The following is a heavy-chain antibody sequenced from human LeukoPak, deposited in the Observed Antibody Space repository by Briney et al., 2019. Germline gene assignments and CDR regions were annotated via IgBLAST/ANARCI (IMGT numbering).Heavy chain of an antibody. J-gene: IGHJ3*02. V-gene: IGHV3-48*04. D-gene: IGHD1-26*01. CDR3: ARGPHPRWELLRQHAFDI. Sequence: GGSLRLSCAASGFTFSSYSMNWVRQAPGKGLEWVSYISSSSSTIYYADSVKGRFTISRDNAKNSLYLQMNSLRAEDTAVYYCARGPHPRWELLRQHAFDIWGQGTMVTVSS. CDR1: GFTFSSYS. CDR2: ISSSSSTI.